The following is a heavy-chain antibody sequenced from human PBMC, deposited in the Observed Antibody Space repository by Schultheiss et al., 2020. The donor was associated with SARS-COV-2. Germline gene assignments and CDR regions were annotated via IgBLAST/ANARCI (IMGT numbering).Heavy chain of an antibody. CDR1: GFPVSGHE. D-gene: IGHD2-2*01. V-gene: IGHV3-23*01. J-gene: IGHJ4*02. CDR2: ISGSGGST. Sequence: GGSLRLSCAASGFPVSGHEMSWVRQAPGKGLEWVSAISGSGGSTYYADSVKGRFTISRDNAKNSLYLQMNSLRAEDTAVYYCAKSPPSVLGYFDYWGQGTLVTVSS. CDR3: AKSPPSVLGYFDY.